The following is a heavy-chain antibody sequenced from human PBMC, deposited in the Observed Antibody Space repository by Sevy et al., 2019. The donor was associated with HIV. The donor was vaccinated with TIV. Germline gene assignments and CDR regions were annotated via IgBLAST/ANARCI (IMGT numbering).Heavy chain of an antibody. Sequence: GGCLRLSCVASGFTFSSYSMNWVRQAPGKGLEWVSYISSSSDSSRTLYYADSVKGRFSISRDNAKNSVHLQMTSLRVEDTAVYYCATTDLSGWYFDFWGHGTPVTVSS. D-gene: IGHD6-19*01. J-gene: IGHJ4*01. CDR3: ATTDLSGWYFDF. V-gene: IGHV3-48*01. CDR2: ISSSSDSSRTL. CDR1: GFTFSSYS.